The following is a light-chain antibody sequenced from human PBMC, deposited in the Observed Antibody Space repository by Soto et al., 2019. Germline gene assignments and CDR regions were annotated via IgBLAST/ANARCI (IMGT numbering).Light chain of an antibody. V-gene: IGLV2-14*03. J-gene: IGLJ1*01. CDR3: SSYTSINSYV. CDR2: YVS. Sequence: QSALTQPASVSGSPGQSITISCTGTSSDVGGYSYVSWYQQHPGKDPKLMIYYVSHRPSGVSNRFSGSKSGNTASLTISGLQAEDEADYYCSSYTSINSYVFGTGTKVTVL. CDR1: SSDVGGYSY.